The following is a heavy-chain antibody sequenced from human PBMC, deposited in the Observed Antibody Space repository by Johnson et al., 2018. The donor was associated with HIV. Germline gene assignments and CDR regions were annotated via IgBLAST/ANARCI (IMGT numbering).Heavy chain of an antibody. CDR1: GFTFSSYA. CDR2: ISYDGSNK. CDR3: ARVARHDGWWFDAFDI. D-gene: IGHD2-15*01. V-gene: IGHV3-30*04. Sequence: VQPGRSLRLSCAASGFTFSSYAMHWVRQAPGKGLEWVAVISYDGSNKYYADSVKGRFTISRDNSKNTLYLQMNSLRAEDTAVYYCARVARHDGWWFDAFDIWGQGTMVTVSS. J-gene: IGHJ3*02.